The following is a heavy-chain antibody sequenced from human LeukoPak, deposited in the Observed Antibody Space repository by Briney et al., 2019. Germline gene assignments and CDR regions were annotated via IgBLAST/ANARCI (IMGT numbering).Heavy chain of an antibody. Sequence: PGGSLRLSCAASGFTFSSYAMSWVRQAPGKGLEWVSAISGSGGSTYYADSVKGRFTISRDNSKNTLYLQMNSLRAEDTALYYCAKDLSSGSGSQWGFDYWGQGTLVTVSS. CDR1: GFTFSSYA. D-gene: IGHD1-26*01. CDR2: ISGSGGST. CDR3: AKDLSSGSGSQWGFDY. J-gene: IGHJ4*02. V-gene: IGHV3-23*01.